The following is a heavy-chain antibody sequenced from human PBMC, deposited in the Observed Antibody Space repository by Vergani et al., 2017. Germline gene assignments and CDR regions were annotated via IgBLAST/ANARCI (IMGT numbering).Heavy chain of an antibody. CDR3: AKHFRGWGIDY. Sequence: QVQLVESGGGVVQRGGSLRLSCATSGFTLSNYDMQWIRQGPGKGLEFVAFIQFDGSNQYYADSVKGRFTLSRDFSKNTLCLQMKSLRTDDTATYYCAKHFRGWGIDYWGQGTQVIVSS. D-gene: IGHD3-16*01. CDR1: GFTLSNYD. V-gene: IGHV3-30*02. J-gene: IGHJ4*02. CDR2: IQFDGSNQ.